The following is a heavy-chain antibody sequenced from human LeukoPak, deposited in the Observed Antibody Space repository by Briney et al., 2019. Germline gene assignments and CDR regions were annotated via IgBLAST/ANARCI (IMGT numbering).Heavy chain of an antibody. V-gene: IGHV3-21*01. J-gene: IGHJ6*02. CDR3: ARDLLWFGELWYYGMDV. D-gene: IGHD3-10*01. CDR1: GFTFSSYW. CDR2: ISSSSYI. Sequence: GGSLRLSCAASGFTFSSYWMNWVRQAPGKGLEWVSSISSSSYIYYADSVKGRFTISRDNAKNSLYLQMNSLRAEDTAVYYCARDLLWFGELWYYGMDVWGQGTTVTVSS.